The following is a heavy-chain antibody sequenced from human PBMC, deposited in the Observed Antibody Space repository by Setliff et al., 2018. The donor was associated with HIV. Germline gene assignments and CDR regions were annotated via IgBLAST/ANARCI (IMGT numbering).Heavy chain of an antibody. CDR1: GYTFTSFV. J-gene: IGHJ5*02. D-gene: IGHD3-10*01. CDR3: ARVGGFGEFIENWFDP. V-gene: IGHV7-4-1*02. Sequence: ASVKVSCKASGYTFTSFVMNWVRQAPGQGLEWMGWINTDTGNPTYAQGFTGRFVFSLDTSVSTAYLQISSLKAEDTAVYYCARVGGFGEFIENWFDPWGQGTLVTVSS. CDR2: INTDTGNP.